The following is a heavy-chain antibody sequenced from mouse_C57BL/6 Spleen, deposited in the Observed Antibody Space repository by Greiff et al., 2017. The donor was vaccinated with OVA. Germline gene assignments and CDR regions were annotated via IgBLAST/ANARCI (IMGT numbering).Heavy chain of an antibody. CDR3: ARGELGVFDY. V-gene: IGHV5-9*01. CDR2: ISGGGGNT. J-gene: IGHJ2*01. D-gene: IGHD4-1*01. CDR1: GFTFSSYT. Sequence: EVMLVESGGGLVKPGGSLKLSCAASGFTFSSYTMSWVRQTPEKRLEWVATISGGGGNTYYPDSVKGRFTISRDNAKNTLYLQMSSLRSEGTALYYCARGELGVFDYWGKGTTLTVSS.